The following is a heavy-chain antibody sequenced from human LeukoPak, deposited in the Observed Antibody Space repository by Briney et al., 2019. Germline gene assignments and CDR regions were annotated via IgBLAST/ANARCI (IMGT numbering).Heavy chain of an antibody. V-gene: IGHV3-23*01. Sequence: GGSLRLSCAASGFIFSSYAMSWVRQAPEKGLEWVSSISGSGSSTYYADSVKGRFTISRDNSKNTLYLQMNSLRAEDTAVYYCAKYGATAGTNYFDYWGQGTLVTVSS. J-gene: IGHJ4*02. CDR3: AKYGATAGTNYFDY. CDR1: GFIFSSYA. CDR2: ISGSGSST. D-gene: IGHD6-13*01.